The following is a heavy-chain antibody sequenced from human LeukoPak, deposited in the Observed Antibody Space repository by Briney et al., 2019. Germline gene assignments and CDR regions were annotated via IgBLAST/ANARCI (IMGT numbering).Heavy chain of an antibody. D-gene: IGHD3-10*01. CDR2: ISSSSSTI. CDR3: ARDPMVRGVRVNWLDP. J-gene: IGHJ5*02. Sequence: GGSLRLSCAASGFTFSSYSMDWVRQAPGKGLEWVSYISSSSSTIYYADSVKGRFTISRDNAKNSLYLQMNSLRAEDTAVYYCARDPMVRGVRVNWLDPWGRRTLVTVSS. V-gene: IGHV3-48*04. CDR1: GFTFSSYS.